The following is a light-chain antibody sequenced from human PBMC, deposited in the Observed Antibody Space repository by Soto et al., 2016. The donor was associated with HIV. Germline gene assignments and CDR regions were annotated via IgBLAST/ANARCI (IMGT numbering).Light chain of an antibody. CDR1: QSISRY. CDR2: AAS. CDR3: QQSYSSLPGT. Sequence: DIQMTQSPSSLSAYVGDRVTITCRASQSISRYLNWYQQKPGKAPKLLIYAASSLQSGVPSRFSGSGSGTDFTLTISSLQPEDFATYYCQQSYSSLPGTFGQGTKLEIK. V-gene: IGKV1-39*01. J-gene: IGKJ2*01.